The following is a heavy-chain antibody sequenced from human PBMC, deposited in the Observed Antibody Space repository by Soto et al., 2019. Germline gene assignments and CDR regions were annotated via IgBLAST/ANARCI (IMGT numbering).Heavy chain of an antibody. J-gene: IGHJ5*02. V-gene: IGHV4-39*07. CDR2: IYYSGST. CDR1: GGSISSSSYY. D-gene: IGHD6-19*01. Sequence: PSETLSLTCTVSGGSISSSSYYWGWIRQPPGKGLEWIGSIYYSGSTYYNPSLKSRVTISVDTSKNQFSLKLSSVTAADTAVYYCARDIAVAEYNWFDPWGQGTLVTVSS. CDR3: ARDIAVAEYNWFDP.